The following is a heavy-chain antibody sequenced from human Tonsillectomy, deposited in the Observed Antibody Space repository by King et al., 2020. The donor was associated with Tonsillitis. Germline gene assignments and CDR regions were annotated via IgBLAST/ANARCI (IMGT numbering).Heavy chain of an antibody. J-gene: IGHJ4*02. D-gene: IGHD6-6*01. CDR2: IYSGGYT. CDR1: GFTVSSNY. Sequence: VQLVESGGGLVQRGGSLRLSCAASGFTVSSNYMTWVRQAPGKGLEWVSVIYSGGYTSYADAVKGRFIISRDNSKNMLYLQMNNLRAEDTALYYCARESSSFTGFDDWGQGTLVTVSS. V-gene: IGHV3-66*01. CDR3: ARESSSFTGFDD.